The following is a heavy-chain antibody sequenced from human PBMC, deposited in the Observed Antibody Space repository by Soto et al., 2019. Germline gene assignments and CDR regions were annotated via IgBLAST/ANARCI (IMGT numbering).Heavy chain of an antibody. CDR2: ISGSSTST. D-gene: IGHD3-10*01. J-gene: IGHJ4*02. CDR3: AKDPSSGFAMEDYFDY. Sequence: EVQLSGSGGGLVQPGGSLRLSCAASGFTFSSYAISWVRQAPGKGLECVSAISGSSTSTYYADSVKGRFTISRDNSKNQLYLQMNSLRAEDTAVYYCAKDPSSGFAMEDYFDYWGQGTMVTVSS. CDR1: GFTFSSYA. V-gene: IGHV3-23*01.